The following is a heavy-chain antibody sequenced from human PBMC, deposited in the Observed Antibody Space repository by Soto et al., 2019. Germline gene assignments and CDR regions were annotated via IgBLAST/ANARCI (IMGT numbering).Heavy chain of an antibody. CDR2: IWYDGTQK. CDR1: GFTFNTYS. D-gene: IGHD4-17*01. V-gene: IGHV3-33*01. CDR3: ARTGGRTVTGRLHFDS. J-gene: IGHJ4*02. Sequence: GGSMRLSCEASGFTFNTYSMHWVRQPPGKGLEWLAAIWYDGTQKYYADSVKGRFIISRDNSKKTLYLEMNSLRAEDTAVYYCARTGGRTVTGRLHFDSLGQGTLVTGSS.